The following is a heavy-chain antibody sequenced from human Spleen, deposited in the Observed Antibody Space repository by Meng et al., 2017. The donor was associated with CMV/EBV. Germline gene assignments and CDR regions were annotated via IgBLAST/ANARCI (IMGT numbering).Heavy chain of an antibody. CDR1: GFTFGDYA. D-gene: IGHD2/OR15-2a*01. Sequence: GESLKISCTASGFTFGDYAMSWVRQAPGKGLEWVGFIRSKAYGGTREYAASVKGRITISRDDSKSIAYLQMNSLRAEDTAVYYCARAVGLISLSLNFDYWGQGTLVTVSS. J-gene: IGHJ4*02. V-gene: IGHV3-49*04. CDR2: IRSKAYGGTR. CDR3: ARAVGLISLSLNFDY.